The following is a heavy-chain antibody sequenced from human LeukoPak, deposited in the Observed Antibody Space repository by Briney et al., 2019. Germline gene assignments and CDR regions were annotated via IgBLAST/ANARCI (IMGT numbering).Heavy chain of an antibody. CDR1: GLTFSESW. CDR3: ARDLGLRGST. CDR2: MYGDMREI. V-gene: IGHV3-74*01. Sequence: GRSLRLSCEASGLTFSESWMHWVRQIPGKGLVWLSRMYGDMREISYADSVKGRFTISRDNAKNTVYLQMNSLRGEDTAVYYCARDLGLRGSTWGQGTLVTVSS. D-gene: IGHD5-12*01. J-gene: IGHJ5*02.